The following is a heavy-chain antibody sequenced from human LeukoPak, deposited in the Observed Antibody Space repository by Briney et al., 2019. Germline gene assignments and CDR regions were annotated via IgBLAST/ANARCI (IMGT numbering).Heavy chain of an antibody. D-gene: IGHD3-10*01. CDR2: ISGSGSNT. CDR1: EFTFSSYA. V-gene: IGHV3-23*01. J-gene: IGHJ4*02. Sequence: GGSPRLSCAASEFTFSSYAMSWVRQAPGKGLEWVSSISGSGSNTYHADSVKGRFTISRDNSENTLYLQMNSLRAEDTAVYYCAKDVNVGSTRPFDYWGQGTLVTVSS. CDR3: AKDVNVGSTRPFDY.